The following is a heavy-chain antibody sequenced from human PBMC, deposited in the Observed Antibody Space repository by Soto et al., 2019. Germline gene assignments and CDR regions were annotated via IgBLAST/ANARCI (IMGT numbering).Heavy chain of an antibody. CDR3: ASPVECSTTNFLR. J-gene: IGHJ4*02. CDR1: GFTFSRYS. Sequence: EVQLVESGGGLVQPGGSLRLSCAASGFTFSRYSMNWVRQAPGKGLEWVSYISSSSNSIYYADSVKGRFTISRDNAKNLLQPQKNRLKAEDTGGYYWASPVECSTTNFLRRGQGTLGTVPS. V-gene: IGHV3-48*01. D-gene: IGHD1-1*01. CDR2: ISSSSNSI.